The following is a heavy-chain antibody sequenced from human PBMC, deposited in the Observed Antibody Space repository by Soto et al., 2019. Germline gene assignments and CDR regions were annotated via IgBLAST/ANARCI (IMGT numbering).Heavy chain of an antibody. Sequence: QLQLQESGPGLVKPSETLSLTCTVSGGSISSSSYYWGWIRQPPGKGLEWIGSIYYSGSTYYNPSLKSRVTISVDTSKNQFSLKLSSVTAADTAVYYCARQSFYGSGSYYYWGQGTLVTVSS. J-gene: IGHJ4*02. D-gene: IGHD3-10*01. CDR1: GGSISSSSYY. CDR2: IYYSGST. CDR3: ARQSFYGSGSYYY. V-gene: IGHV4-39*01.